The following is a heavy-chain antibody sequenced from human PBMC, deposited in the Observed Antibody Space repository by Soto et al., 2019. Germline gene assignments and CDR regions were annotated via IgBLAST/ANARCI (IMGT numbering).Heavy chain of an antibody. J-gene: IGHJ6*03. CDR3: ARDSYDILAREHYFMDV. D-gene: IGHD3-9*01. CDR1: GYTFTSYG. CDR2: ISAYNGNT. V-gene: IGHV1-18*01. Sequence: ASVKVSCKASGYTFTSYGISWVRQAPGQGLEWMGWISAYNGNTNYAQKLQGRVTMTTDTSTSTAYMELRSLRSDDTAVYYCARDSYDILAREHYFMDVWGKGTTVTV.